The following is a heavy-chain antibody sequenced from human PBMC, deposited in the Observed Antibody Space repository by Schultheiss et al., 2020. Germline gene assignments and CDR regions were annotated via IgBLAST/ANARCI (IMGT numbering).Heavy chain of an antibody. Sequence: SETLSLTCAVSGGSISSGGYSWSWIRQPPGKGLEWIGYIYHSGSTYYNPSLKSRVTISVDRSKNQFSLKLSSVTAADTAVYYCARATGGVYDFWSGYYSPDYFDYWGQGTLVTVSS. V-gene: IGHV4-30-2*01. J-gene: IGHJ4*02. D-gene: IGHD3-3*01. CDR3: ARATGGVYDFWSGYYSPDYFDY. CDR2: IYHSGST. CDR1: GGSISSGGYS.